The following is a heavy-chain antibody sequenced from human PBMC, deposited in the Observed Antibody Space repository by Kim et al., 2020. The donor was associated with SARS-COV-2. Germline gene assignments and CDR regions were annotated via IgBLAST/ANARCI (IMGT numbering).Heavy chain of an antibody. Sequence: ASVKVSCKASGYTFSTFDINWVRQATGQGLEWIGWMNPNSGNTGYAHKFQGRVTMTRNTSVRTAYMELSSLRAEDTAVYYCARASRSSWDYFDYWGQGTL. V-gene: IGHV1-8*01. CDR3: ARASRSSWDYFDY. D-gene: IGHD6-13*01. CDR1: GYTFSTFD. J-gene: IGHJ4*02. CDR2: MNPNSGNT.